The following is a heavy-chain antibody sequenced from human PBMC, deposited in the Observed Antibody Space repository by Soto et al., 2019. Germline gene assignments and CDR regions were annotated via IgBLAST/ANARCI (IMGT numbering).Heavy chain of an antibody. CDR1: GYTFTNYY. V-gene: IGHV1-46*01. CDR2: INPTGGST. CDR3: ARAYTTSCPGP. D-gene: IGHD6-6*01. Sequence: ASVKVSCKASGYTFTNYYMHWVRQAPGQGLEWMGMINPTGGSTTYAQKFQGRVSMTRDTSTNTVYMELSGLRSEDTAVYYCARAYTTSCPGPWGQGTLVTVSS. J-gene: IGHJ5*02.